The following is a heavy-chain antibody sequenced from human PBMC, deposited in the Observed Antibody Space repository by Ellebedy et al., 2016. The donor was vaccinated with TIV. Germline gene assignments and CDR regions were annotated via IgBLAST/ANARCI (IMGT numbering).Heavy chain of an antibody. V-gene: IGHV4-39*02. CDR3: ARADLYSGSWYEAY. Sequence: SETLSLTXIVSAGYVATSSSHYWVWIRQPPGKGLEWIGSIYYNGNTFSNPSLKGRVTISVDTSRKDVSLKLSSVTAADTAVYYCARADLYSGSWYEAYWGQGTLVTVSS. CDR2: IYYNGNT. J-gene: IGHJ4*02. D-gene: IGHD6-13*01. CDR1: AGYVATSSSHY.